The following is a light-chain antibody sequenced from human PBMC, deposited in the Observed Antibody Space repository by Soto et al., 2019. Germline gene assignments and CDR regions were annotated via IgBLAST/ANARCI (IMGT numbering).Light chain of an antibody. V-gene: IGKV1-12*01. CDR2: SAS. Sequence: QMTQSPSSVSASVGDRVTITCRASQPISSWLAWYQQKPGQPPNLLIYSASTLRSGVPSRFSGSESGTLFTLTITNLQPEDFATYCCQQASSFALTFGGGTKLEV. CDR3: QQASSFALT. CDR1: QPISSW. J-gene: IGKJ4*01.